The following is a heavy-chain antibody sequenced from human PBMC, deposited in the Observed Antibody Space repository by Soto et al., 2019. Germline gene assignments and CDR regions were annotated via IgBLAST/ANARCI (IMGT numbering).Heavy chain of an antibody. D-gene: IGHD2-21*01. CDR1: GDSSSSYY. V-gene: IGHV4-59*08. CDR2: IYYSGST. CDR3: ARQFRRATIDF. J-gene: IGHJ4*02. Sequence: QVQLQESGPGLVKPSETLSLTCTVSGDSSSSYYWSWIRQPPGKGLEWIGYIYYSGSTNYNPSLKSRVTISVDTSKNQFSLKLSSVTAADTAVYYCARQFRRATIDFWGQGTLVTVSS.